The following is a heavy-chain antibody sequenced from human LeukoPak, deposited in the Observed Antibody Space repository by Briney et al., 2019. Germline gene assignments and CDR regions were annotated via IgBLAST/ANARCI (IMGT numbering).Heavy chain of an antibody. V-gene: IGHV3-30*18. Sequence: GRSLRLSCAASGFTFSDSGMHWVRQAPGKGLEWVAIISFDGSRRFYADSVRGRFTVSRDNSKNTLFLQMDSLSADDTGVYYCAKEGTDYGVYPYFFDYWGQGTLVTVSS. CDR3: AKEGTDYGVYPYFFDY. J-gene: IGHJ4*02. CDR2: ISFDGSRR. CDR1: GFTFSDSG. D-gene: IGHD4-17*01.